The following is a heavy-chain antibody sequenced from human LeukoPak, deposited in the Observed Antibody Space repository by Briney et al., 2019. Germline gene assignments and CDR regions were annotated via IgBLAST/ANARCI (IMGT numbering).Heavy chain of an antibody. D-gene: IGHD6-13*01. Sequence: GGSLRLSCAASGFTFSSYAMHWVRQAPGKGLEWVAVISYDGSNKYYADSVKGRFTISRDNSKNTLYLQMSSLRAEDTAVYYCARRSAAGTYFDYWGQGTLVTVSS. V-gene: IGHV3-30*15. CDR2: ISYDGSNK. J-gene: IGHJ4*02. CDR3: ARRSAAGTYFDY. CDR1: GFTFSSYA.